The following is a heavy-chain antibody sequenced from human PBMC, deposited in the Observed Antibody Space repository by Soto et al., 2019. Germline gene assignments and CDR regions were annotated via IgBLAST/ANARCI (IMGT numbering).Heavy chain of an antibody. CDR1: GYTFTSYG. CDR2: ISAYNGNT. CDR3: ARVIAAAGDFDY. V-gene: IGHV1-18*01. Sequence: QVQLVQSGAEVKKPGASVKVSCKASGYTFTSYGISWVRQAPGQGLEWMGWISAYNGNTNYAQKLQGRVTMTKDTSTSTASRERRSPRSDDTAVYYCARVIAAAGDFDYWGQGTLVTVSS. J-gene: IGHJ4*02. D-gene: IGHD6-13*01.